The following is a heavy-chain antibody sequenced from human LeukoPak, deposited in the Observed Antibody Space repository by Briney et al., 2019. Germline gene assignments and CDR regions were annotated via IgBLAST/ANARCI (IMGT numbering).Heavy chain of an antibody. J-gene: IGHJ5*02. D-gene: IGHD2-2*01. V-gene: IGHV4-34*01. CDR3: ARVGCGSSTSCYHNWFDP. CDR1: GGSFSGYY. CDR2: INHSGST. Sequence: SETLSLTCAVYGGSFSGYYWSWIRQPPGKGLEWIGEINHSGSTNYNPSLKSRVTISVDTSKNQFSLKLSSVTAADTAVYYRARVGCGSSTSCYHNWFDPWGQGTLVTVSS.